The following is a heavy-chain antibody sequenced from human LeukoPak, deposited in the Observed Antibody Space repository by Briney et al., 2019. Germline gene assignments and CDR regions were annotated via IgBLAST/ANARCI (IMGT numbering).Heavy chain of an antibody. CDR1: GGSISSYY. Sequence: SETLSLTCTVSGGSISSYYWSWIRQPAGKGLEWIERIYTSGSTNYNPSLESRVTMSVDTSKNQFSLKLSSVTAADTAVYYCARDRPSIAAGTFDPWGQGTLVTVSS. J-gene: IGHJ5*02. CDR2: IYTSGST. CDR3: ARDRPSIAAGTFDP. D-gene: IGHD6-25*01. V-gene: IGHV4-4*07.